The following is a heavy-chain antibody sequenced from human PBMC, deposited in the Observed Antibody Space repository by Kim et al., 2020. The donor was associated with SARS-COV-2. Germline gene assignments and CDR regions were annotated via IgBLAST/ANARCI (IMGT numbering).Heavy chain of an antibody. J-gene: IGHJ4*02. CDR2: IYYSGST. V-gene: IGHV4-31*03. CDR3: ARDGHDQTYFDY. CDR1: GGSISSGGYY. Sequence: SETLSLTCTVSGGSISSGGYYWSWIRQHPGKGLEWIGYIYYSGSTYYNPSLKSRVTISVDTSKNQFSLKLSSVTAADTAVYYCARDGHDQTYFDYWGQGTLVTVSS. D-gene: IGHD1-1*01.